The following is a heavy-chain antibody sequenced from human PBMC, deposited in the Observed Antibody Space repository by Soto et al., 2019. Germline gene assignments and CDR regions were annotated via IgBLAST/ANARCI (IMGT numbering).Heavy chain of an antibody. CDR2: IYYSGSN. CDR3: ARHHIPAVRYYPYYAIDV. CDR1: AASISRWIIY. J-gene: IGHJ6*02. D-gene: IGHD6-25*01. V-gene: IGHV4-39*01. Sequence: SLTCAVSAASISRWIIYWGGLREPPGKGPHWIGSIYYSGSNYYNQSLKTRVTIYGHTHKNQFSLKLSSVTAADTAVYSCARHHIPAVRYYPYYAIDVCGQATT.